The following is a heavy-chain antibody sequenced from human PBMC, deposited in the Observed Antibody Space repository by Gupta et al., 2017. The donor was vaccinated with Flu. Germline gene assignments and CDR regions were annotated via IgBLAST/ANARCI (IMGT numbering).Heavy chain of an antibody. D-gene: IGHD3-9*01. J-gene: IGHJ4*02. V-gene: IGHV5-51*01. CDR2: ISPDDSDT. CDR3: ARHGYNTFTGYDYFDS. Sequence: EVQLVQSGTEVKKPGESLKISCRASGYIFTNYWIGWVRQMPERGLEWMGLISPDDSDTRYSPSFQDQVTISADKSISTAYLEWNSLEASDSAMYYCARHGYNTFTGYDYFDSWGQGTLVHVSS. CDR1: GYIFTNYW.